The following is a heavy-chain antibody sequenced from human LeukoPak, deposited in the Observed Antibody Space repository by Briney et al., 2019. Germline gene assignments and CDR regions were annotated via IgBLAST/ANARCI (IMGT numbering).Heavy chain of an antibody. CDR1: GGSISSYY. CDR2: IYYSGST. D-gene: IGHD2-2*01. V-gene: IGHV4-59*01. CDR3: AGDSSVPAAMYTYYYYYGMDV. Sequence: SETLSLTCTVSGGSISSYYWSWIRQPPGKGLEWIGYIYYSGSTNYNPSLKSRVTISVDTSKNQFSLKLSSVTAADTAVYYCAGDSSVPAAMYTYYYYYGMDVWGQGTTVTVSS. J-gene: IGHJ6*02.